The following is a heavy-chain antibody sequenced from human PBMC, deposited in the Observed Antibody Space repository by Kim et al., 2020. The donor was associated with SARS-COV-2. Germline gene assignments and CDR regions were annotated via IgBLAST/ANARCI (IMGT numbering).Heavy chain of an antibody. D-gene: IGHD6-19*01. Sequence: GESLKISCKGSGYSFTSYWIGWVRQMPGKGLEWMGIIYPGDSDTRYSPSFQGQVTISADKSISTAYLQWSSLKASDTAMYYCARHKSVAGTKYYYYGMDVWGQGTTVTVSS. V-gene: IGHV5-51*01. J-gene: IGHJ6*02. CDR2: IYPGDSDT. CDR1: GYSFTSYW. CDR3: ARHKSVAGTKYYYYGMDV.